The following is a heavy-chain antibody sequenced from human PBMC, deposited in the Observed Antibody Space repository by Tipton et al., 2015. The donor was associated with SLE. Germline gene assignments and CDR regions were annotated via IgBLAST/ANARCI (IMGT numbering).Heavy chain of an antibody. Sequence: LRLSCTVSGGSISSGDYYWSWIRQPPGKGLEWIGEINHSGSTNYNPSLKSRVTISVDTSKNQFSLKLSSVTAADTAVYYCARGLVELYYYYGMDVWGQGTTVTVSS. CDR2: INHSGST. V-gene: IGHV4-30-4*01. D-gene: IGHD2-2*01. CDR3: ARGLVELYYYYGMDV. CDR1: GGSISSGDYY. J-gene: IGHJ6*02.